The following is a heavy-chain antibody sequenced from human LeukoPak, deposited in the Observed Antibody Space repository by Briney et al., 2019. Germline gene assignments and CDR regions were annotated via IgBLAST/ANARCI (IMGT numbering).Heavy chain of an antibody. CDR1: GFTFSSYW. Sequence: GGSLRLSCATSGFTFSSYWMSWVRQAPGKGLVWVSRINSEGSSTSYADSVKGRFTISRDNAKNTLYLQMNSLRAEDTAVYYCARGIVEVSALIVMRDYWGQGTLVTVSP. J-gene: IGHJ4*02. CDR3: ARGIVEVSALIVMRDY. CDR2: INSEGSST. V-gene: IGHV3-74*01. D-gene: IGHD2-2*01.